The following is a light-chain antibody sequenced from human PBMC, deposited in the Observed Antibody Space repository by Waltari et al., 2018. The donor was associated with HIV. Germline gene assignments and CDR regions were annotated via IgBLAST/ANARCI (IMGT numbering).Light chain of an antibody. CDR3: CSYAGSTTWL. V-gene: IGLV2-23*01. J-gene: IGLJ3*02. Sequence: SALTPPASVSGSPGQAITVSCTGRSSDVGSYNLVSWYQQHPGKAPKLMIYEDDTRPSGVSNRFSGSKSGNTASLTISGLQAEDEADYYCCSYAGSTTWLFGGGTKLTVL. CDR1: SSDVGSYNL. CDR2: EDD.